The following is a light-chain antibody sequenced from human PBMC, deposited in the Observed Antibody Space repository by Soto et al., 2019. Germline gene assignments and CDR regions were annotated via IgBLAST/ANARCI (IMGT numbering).Light chain of an antibody. CDR2: DAS. CDR1: QDIGNY. CDR3: QHYDHLPIT. Sequence: DIQMTQSPSTLSASVGDRVTITCQASQDIGNYLNWYQQQPGKAPKFXIYDASNLETGVPSRFSGSGSGTDFTRTISSLQPEDVATDYCQHYDHLPITFGQGTRLEIK. J-gene: IGKJ5*01. V-gene: IGKV1-33*01.